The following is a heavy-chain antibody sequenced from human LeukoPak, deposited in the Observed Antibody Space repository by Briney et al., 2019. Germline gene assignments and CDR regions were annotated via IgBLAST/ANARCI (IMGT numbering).Heavy chain of an antibody. CDR3: ARGQQLADY. CDR2: IYYSGTT. V-gene: IGHV4-59*07. J-gene: IGHJ4*02. CDR1: GGSLSSYY. D-gene: IGHD6-13*01. Sequence: PSDPLSLICTLSGGSLSSYYWSWIREPPGRGLEWIWYIYYSGTTNYNPSLKSRVTISVDTSKNHFSLKLSSVKAGDTAVYYCARGQQLADYWGQGTLVTVSS.